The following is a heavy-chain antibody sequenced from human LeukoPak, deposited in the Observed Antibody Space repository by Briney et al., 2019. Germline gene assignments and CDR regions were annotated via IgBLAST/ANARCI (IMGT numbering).Heavy chain of an antibody. D-gene: IGHD6-13*01. Sequence: PGGSLRLSCAASGFTFSSYSMNWVRQAPGKGLEWVSSISSSSSYIYYADSVKGRFTISRDNAKNSLYLQMNSLRAEDTAVYYCAMGIAAAGNSDYWGQGTLVTVSS. J-gene: IGHJ4*02. CDR1: GFTFSSYS. CDR2: ISSSSSYI. CDR3: AMGIAAAGNSDY. V-gene: IGHV3-21*01.